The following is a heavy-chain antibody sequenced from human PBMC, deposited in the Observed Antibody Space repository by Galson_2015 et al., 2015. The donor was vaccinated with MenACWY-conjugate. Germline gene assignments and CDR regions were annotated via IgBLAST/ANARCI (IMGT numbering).Heavy chain of an antibody. J-gene: IGHJ4*02. Sequence: SLRLSCAASGFTFYTYTMSWVRQSPGKGLEWVAGIYGSGHRDTFYADSVKGRFTISRDESNNLVYLRMTSLRVEDTAVYYCARKGNGLDYWGQGTLVTVSS. D-gene: IGHD2-8*01. CDR3: ARKGNGLDY. CDR1: GFTFYTYT. V-gene: IGHV3-23*01. CDR2: IYGSGHRDT.